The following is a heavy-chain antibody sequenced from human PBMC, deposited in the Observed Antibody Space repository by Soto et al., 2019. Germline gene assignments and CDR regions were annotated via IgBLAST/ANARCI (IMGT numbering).Heavy chain of an antibody. Sequence: QVQLQQWGAGLLKPSETLSLTCAVYGGSFSGYTWTWIRQSPGKGLEWIGQINDGGSANYNPSLQSGVTISVGTSNNEFFLDLTSVTAADTAVYYCARGLFSGTSSSGGWYGFDYWGQGTLVTVSS. CDR3: ARGLFSGTSSSGGWYGFDY. CDR2: INDGGSA. V-gene: IGHV4-34*01. CDR1: GGSFSGYT. D-gene: IGHD3-10*01. J-gene: IGHJ4*02.